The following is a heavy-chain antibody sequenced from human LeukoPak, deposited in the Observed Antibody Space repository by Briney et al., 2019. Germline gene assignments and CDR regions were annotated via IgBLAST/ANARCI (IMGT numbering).Heavy chain of an antibody. CDR1: GFTFNNYA. CDR2: ISGDGVSP. D-gene: IGHD6-13*01. Sequence: GGSLRLSCAASGFTFNNYALAWVRQTPEKGLECVSAISGDGVSPYSVDSVRGRFTISRDSSKNTLYLQMHSLRVEDTAVYYCARDHLAAAGTHDAFDIWGQGTMVTVSS. CDR3: ARDHLAAAGTHDAFDI. V-gene: IGHV3-23*01. J-gene: IGHJ3*02.